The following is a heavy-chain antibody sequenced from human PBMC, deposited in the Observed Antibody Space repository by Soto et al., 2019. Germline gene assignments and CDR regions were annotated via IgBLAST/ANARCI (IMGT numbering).Heavy chain of an antibody. D-gene: IGHD2-2*01. V-gene: IGHV1-2*02. CDR3: ARGRRYCSSTSCQGWFDP. J-gene: IGHJ5*02. Sequence: GASVKVSCKASGYTFTDYYVHWLRQAPGPGLEWVGWINPNSGDTKYAQKFQARVTLTRDTSITTAYMELTSLESDDTAVYYCARGRRYCSSTSCQGWFDPWGQGTLVTVSS. CDR2: INPNSGDT. CDR1: GYTFTDYY.